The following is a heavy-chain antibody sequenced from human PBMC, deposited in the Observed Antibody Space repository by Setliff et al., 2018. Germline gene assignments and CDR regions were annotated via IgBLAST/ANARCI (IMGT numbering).Heavy chain of an antibody. J-gene: IGHJ6*02. CDR1: GGSISPYF. Sequence: KPSETLSLTCTVSGGSISPYFWSWIRQPPGKGLEWIGYIYHNGDTNFNPSLKSRVNMSVDTSKNQFVLNLKAVTAADTAVYYCARDRTAYSYGLDVWGQGATVTVS. CDR2: IYHNGDT. D-gene: IGHD5-18*01. CDR3: ARDRTAYSYGLDV. V-gene: IGHV4-59*01.